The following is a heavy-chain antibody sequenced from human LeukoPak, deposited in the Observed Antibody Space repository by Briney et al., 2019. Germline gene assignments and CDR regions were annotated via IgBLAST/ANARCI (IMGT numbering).Heavy chain of an antibody. CDR2: IKEDGTET. CDR1: GFMFSSNW. D-gene: IGHD2-8*01. J-gene: IGHJ6*02. CDR3: ARDGYCTNGVCYYYGMDV. V-gene: IGHV3-7*01. Sequence: GGSLRLSCAASGFMFSSNWMSWVRLAPGKGLEWVANIKEDGTETYYVDSVKGRFTISRDNAKNTLYLQMNSLRAEDTAVYYCARDGYCTNGVCYYYGMDVWGQGTTVTVSS.